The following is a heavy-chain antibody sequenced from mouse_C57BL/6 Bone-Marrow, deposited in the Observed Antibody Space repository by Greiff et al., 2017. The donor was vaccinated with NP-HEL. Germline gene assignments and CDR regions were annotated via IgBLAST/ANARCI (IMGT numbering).Heavy chain of an antibody. CDR3: ARFSTVIDWYFDV. J-gene: IGHJ1*03. CDR1: GFTFSDYY. Sequence: EVKVVESGGGLVKPGGSLKLSCAASGFTFSDYYMYWVRQTPEKRLEWVAYLSNGGGSTYYPDTVKGRFTISRDNAKNTLYLQMSRLTAEDTAMYYCARFSTVIDWYFDVWGTGTTVTVAS. CDR2: LSNGGGST. V-gene: IGHV5-12*01. D-gene: IGHD1-1*01.